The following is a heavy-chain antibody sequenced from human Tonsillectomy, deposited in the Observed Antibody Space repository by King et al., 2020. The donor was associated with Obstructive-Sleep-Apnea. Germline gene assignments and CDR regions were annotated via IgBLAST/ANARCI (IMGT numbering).Heavy chain of an antibody. V-gene: IGHV4-59*08. CDR2: IYYSGST. CDR3: ARHPSRRDGYNHPAYYFDY. Sequence: QLQESGPGLVKPSETLSLTCTVSGGSISSYYWSWIRQPPGKGLEWIGYIYYSGSTNYNPSLKSRVTISVDTSKNQFSLKLSSVTAADTAVYYCARHPSRRDGYNHPAYYFDYWGQGTLVTVSS. J-gene: IGHJ4*02. D-gene: IGHD5-24*01. CDR1: GGSISSYY.